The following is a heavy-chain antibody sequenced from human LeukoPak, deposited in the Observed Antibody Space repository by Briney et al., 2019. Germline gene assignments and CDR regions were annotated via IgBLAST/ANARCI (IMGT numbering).Heavy chain of an antibody. CDR3: ARESCSSTNCYVRPLNWFDP. D-gene: IGHD2-2*01. Sequence: ASVKVSCKASGYTFTGYYIHWVRQAPGQGLEWMGWINPNFGGTNYAQKFQGRVTMTRDTSISTAYMELSRLTSDDTAVYYCARESCSSTNCYVRPLNWFDPWGQGTLVSVSS. J-gene: IGHJ5*02. CDR2: INPNFGGT. CDR1: GYTFTGYY. V-gene: IGHV1-2*02.